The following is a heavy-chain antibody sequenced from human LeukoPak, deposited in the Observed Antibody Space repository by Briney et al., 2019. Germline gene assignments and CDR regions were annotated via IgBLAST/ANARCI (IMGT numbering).Heavy chain of an antibody. Sequence: GGSLRLSCAASGFTFSSYEMNWVRQAPGKGLEWVSYISSSGSTIYYADSVKGRFTISRDNAKNSLYLQMNSLRAEDTAVYYCVRLYDDYTNGHFDSWGQGTLVTVSS. D-gene: IGHD4-11*01. CDR1: GFTFSSYE. V-gene: IGHV3-48*03. J-gene: IGHJ4*02. CDR2: ISSSGSTI. CDR3: VRLYDDYTNGHFDS.